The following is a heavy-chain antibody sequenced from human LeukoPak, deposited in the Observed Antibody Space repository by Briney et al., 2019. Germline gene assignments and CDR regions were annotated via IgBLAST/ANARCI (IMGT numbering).Heavy chain of an antibody. D-gene: IGHD2-2*01. CDR2: ISWNSGSI. Sequence: GRSLRLSCAASGFTFDDYAMHWVRQAPGKGLEWVSGISWNSGSIGYADSVKGRFTISRDNAKNSLYLQMNSLRAEDTALYYCAAAPYQLLRTPMDYWGQGTLVTVSS. J-gene: IGHJ4*02. CDR3: AAAPYQLLRTPMDY. V-gene: IGHV3-9*01. CDR1: GFTFDDYA.